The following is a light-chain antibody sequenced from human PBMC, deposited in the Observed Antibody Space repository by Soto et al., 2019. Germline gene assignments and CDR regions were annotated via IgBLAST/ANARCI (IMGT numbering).Light chain of an antibody. CDR2: DNN. CDR1: SSNIGNNY. CDR3: GTWDSRLSAGG. V-gene: IGLV1-51*01. Sequence: QSVLTQPPSVSAAPGQKVTISCSGSSSNIGNNYVSWYQQLPGTAPKLLIYDNNKRPSGIPDRFSGSKSGTSATLGITGLQTGEEADYYCGTWDSRLSAGGFGGGTKLTVL. J-gene: IGLJ2*01.